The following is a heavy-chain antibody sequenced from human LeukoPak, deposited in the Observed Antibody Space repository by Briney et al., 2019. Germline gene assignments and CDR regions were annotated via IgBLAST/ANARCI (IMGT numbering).Heavy chain of an antibody. Sequence: PGGSLRLSCAASGFTFSSYAMSWVRQAPGKGLEWVAFIRYDGTNKYYADSVKGRFTISRDNSKNTLYLQMNSLRAEDTAVFYCATFPYYFDSSGSYYFDFWGQGTLVTVSS. D-gene: IGHD3-22*01. CDR1: GFTFSSYA. CDR2: IRYDGTNK. CDR3: ATFPYYFDSSGSYYFDF. J-gene: IGHJ4*02. V-gene: IGHV3-30*02.